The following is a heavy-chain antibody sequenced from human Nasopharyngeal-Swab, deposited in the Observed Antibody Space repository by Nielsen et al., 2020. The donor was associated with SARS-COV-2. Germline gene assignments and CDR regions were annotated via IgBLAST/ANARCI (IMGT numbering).Heavy chain of an antibody. CDR1: GFTFSDYY. J-gene: IGHJ6*02. D-gene: IGHD6-6*01. Sequence: GGSLRLSCAASGFTFSDYYMSWIRQAPGKGLEWVSYISSSGSTIYYADSVKGRFTISRDNAKNSLYLQMNSLRAEDTAVYYCARSSTAAREYYYGMDVWGQGTTVTVSS. V-gene: IGHV3-11*01. CDR2: ISSSGSTI. CDR3: ARSSTAAREYYYGMDV.